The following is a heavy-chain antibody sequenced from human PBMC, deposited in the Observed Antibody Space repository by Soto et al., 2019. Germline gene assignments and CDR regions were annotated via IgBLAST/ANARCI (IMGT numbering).Heavy chain of an antibody. CDR2: IYPGDSYT. V-gene: IGHV5-51*01. CDR3: ARRAIYRGYDYSFDY. D-gene: IGHD5-12*01. Sequence: GESLKISCTDSGYSFTSYWIGWVRQMPGKGLEWLGIIYPGDSYTRYSPSFQGQVPISSDKSTSTAYLQWSSLKASDAAMYYCARRAIYRGYDYSFDYWGQGTRVTVSS. J-gene: IGHJ4*02. CDR1: GYSFTSYW.